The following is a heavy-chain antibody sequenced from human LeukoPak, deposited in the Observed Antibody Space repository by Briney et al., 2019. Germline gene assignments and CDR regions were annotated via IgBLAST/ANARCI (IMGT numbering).Heavy chain of an antibody. CDR2: ISAYNGNT. J-gene: IGHJ2*01. D-gene: IGHD2-2*02. CDR3: ARALYCSSTSCYTVHWYFDL. V-gene: IGHV1-18*01. Sequence: GASVKVSCTASGYTFTSYGISWVRQAPGQGLEWMGWISAYNGNTNYAQKLQGRVTMTTDTSTSTAYMELRSLRSDDTAVYYCARALYCSSTSCYTVHWYFDLWGRGTLVTVSS. CDR1: GYTFTSYG.